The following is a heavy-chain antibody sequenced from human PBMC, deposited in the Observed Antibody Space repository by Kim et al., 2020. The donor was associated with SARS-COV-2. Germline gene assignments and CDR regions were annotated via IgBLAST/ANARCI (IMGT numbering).Heavy chain of an antibody. J-gene: IGHJ3*02. V-gene: IGHV3-30*04. CDR3: ARGLSGSYPDAFDI. Sequence: GGSLRLSCAASGFTFSNYAMHWVRQAPGKGLEWVAVISYDGAFKHYADSVKGRFSISRDNSKNTLFLQVNSLRAEDTAVNYCARGLSGSYPDAFDIWGQG. D-gene: IGHD1-26*01. CDR1: GFTFSNYA. CDR2: ISYDGAFK.